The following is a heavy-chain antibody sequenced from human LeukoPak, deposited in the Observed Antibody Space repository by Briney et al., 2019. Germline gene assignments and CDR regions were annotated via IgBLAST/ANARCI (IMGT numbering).Heavy chain of an antibody. CDR1: GYTLTSFD. CDR2: MNPTSGNT. J-gene: IGHJ5*02. CDR3: AGVPIRGDRFDG. Sequence: GSVNVSRKAFGYTLTSFDINWVRQATGPEVEWMGWMNPTSGNTGYAQKFQGRVTITRDTTIGTAYMQLSSRTSEDAAVYYCAGVPIRGDRFDGWGEGTLVTASS. D-gene: IGHD4-17*01. V-gene: IGHV1-8*01.